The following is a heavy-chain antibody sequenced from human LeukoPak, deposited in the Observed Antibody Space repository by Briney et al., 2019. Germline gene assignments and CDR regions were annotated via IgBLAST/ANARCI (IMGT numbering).Heavy chain of an antibody. Sequence: GGSLRLSCAASGFTFDDYTMQWVRQSPGKGLEWVSLISWDGGDIYYADSVKGRFTISRDNSKNSLYLQMNSLRTEDTALYYCAKEGGYCSSTSCYHFDYWGQGTLVTVSS. V-gene: IGHV3-43*01. CDR2: ISWDGGDI. D-gene: IGHD2-2*01. CDR3: AKEGGYCSSTSCYHFDY. J-gene: IGHJ4*02. CDR1: GFTFDDYT.